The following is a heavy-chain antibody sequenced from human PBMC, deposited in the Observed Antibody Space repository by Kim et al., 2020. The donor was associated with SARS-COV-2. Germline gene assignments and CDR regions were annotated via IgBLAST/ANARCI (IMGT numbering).Heavy chain of an antibody. D-gene: IGHD3-22*01. Sequence: RGRFTISRDNSKNTLFLQMNSLRAEDTAVYYCAKDPGDSSGYYLSYYFDYWGQGTLVTVSS. V-gene: IGHV3-30*02. J-gene: IGHJ4*02. CDR3: AKDPGDSSGYYLSYYFDY.